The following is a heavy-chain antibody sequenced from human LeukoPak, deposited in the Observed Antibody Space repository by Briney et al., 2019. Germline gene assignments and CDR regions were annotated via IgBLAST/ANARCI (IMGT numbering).Heavy chain of an antibody. CDR1: GFTFNTYG. D-gene: IGHD3-10*01. CDR2: ISGSGGAT. V-gene: IGHV3-23*01. CDR3: ARGGVDHYGSGTYYLMYYFDH. Sequence: GGTLRLSCAASGFTFNTYGMSWVRQAPGKGLEWVSGISGSGGATYYADSVKGRFTVSRDDPHNTLYLQMNSVRAEDTAVYFCARGGVDHYGSGTYYLMYYFDHWGQGALVTVSS. J-gene: IGHJ4*02.